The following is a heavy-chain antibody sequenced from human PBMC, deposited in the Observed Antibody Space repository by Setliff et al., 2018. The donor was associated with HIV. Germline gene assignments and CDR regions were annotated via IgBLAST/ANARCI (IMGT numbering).Heavy chain of an antibody. CDR3: ATIVESSGYHGGNYFDF. D-gene: IGHD3-22*01. Sequence: GGSLRLSCAASGFIFSSDGTHWVRQAPGKGLEWVAFIRYDGSNKYYADSVKARFTIPRDNSKNTLYLQMNSLRAEDTAVYYCATIVESSGYHGGNYFDFWGRGSLVTVSS. V-gene: IGHV3-30*02. J-gene: IGHJ4*02. CDR2: IRYDGSNK. CDR1: GFIFSSDG.